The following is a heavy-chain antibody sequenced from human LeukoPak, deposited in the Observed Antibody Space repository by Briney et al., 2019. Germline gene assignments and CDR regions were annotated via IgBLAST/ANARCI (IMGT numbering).Heavy chain of an antibody. CDR3: ARDTVDSVYAFDV. Sequence: SVKVSCKASGYTFTNYAMNWVRQAPGQGLEWMGWINTNTGNPTYAQGFTGRFVFSLDTSVSTTYLQISSLESEDTAVYYCARDTVDSVYAFDVWGQGTMVTVSS. J-gene: IGHJ3*01. D-gene: IGHD5-18*01. CDR2: INTNTGNP. V-gene: IGHV7-4-1*02. CDR1: GYTFTNYA.